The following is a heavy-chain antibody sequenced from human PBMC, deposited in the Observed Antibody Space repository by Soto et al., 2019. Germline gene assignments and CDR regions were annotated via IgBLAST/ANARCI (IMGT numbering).Heavy chain of an antibody. CDR2: ISSSSSTI. CDR1: GFTFSSYS. Sequence: GGSLRLSCAASGFTFSSYSMNWVRQAPGKGLEWVSYISSSSSTIYYADSVKGRFTISRDNAKNSLYLQMNSLRAEDTAVYYCARGYGDYDSSTDAFDIWGQGTMVTVSS. D-gene: IGHD4-17*01. J-gene: IGHJ3*02. V-gene: IGHV3-48*01. CDR3: ARGYGDYDSSTDAFDI.